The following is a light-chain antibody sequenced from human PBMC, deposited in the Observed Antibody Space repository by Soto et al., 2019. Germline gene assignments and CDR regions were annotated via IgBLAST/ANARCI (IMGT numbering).Light chain of an antibody. Sequence: DIVMTQSPDSLAVSLGERATINCKSSQSVFDSSSNRNYLGWYQQKPGQPPKLLIHWASIRESGIPDRFSGSGSGTDFTLTISSLQAEDVAVYSCQQYSPTRWTWTFGQGTKVEI. CDR3: QQYSPTRWTWT. CDR1: QSVFDSSSNRNY. J-gene: IGKJ1*01. CDR2: WAS. V-gene: IGKV4-1*01.